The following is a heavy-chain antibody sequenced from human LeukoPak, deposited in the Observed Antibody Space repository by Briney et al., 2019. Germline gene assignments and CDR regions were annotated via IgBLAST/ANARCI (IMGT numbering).Heavy chain of an antibody. V-gene: IGHV3-7*01. D-gene: IGHD3-3*01. CDR2: IKQDGSEK. Sequence: GGSLRLSCAASGFTFSSYWMSWVHQAPGKGLEWVANIKQDGSEKYYVDSVKGRFTISRDNAKNSLYLQMNSLRAEDTAVYYCARHPTIFGVVIILDYGMDVWGQGTTVTVSS. CDR3: ARHPTIFGVVIILDYGMDV. J-gene: IGHJ6*02. CDR1: GFTFSSYW.